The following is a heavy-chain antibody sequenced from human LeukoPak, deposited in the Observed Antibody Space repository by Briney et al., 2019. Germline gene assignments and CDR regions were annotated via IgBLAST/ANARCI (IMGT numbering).Heavy chain of an antibody. CDR2: INWNGGST. J-gene: IGHJ4*02. CDR1: GFTFDDYG. V-gene: IGHV3-20*04. D-gene: IGHD2-15*01. CDR3: ARATERVVVSEFDY. Sequence: GGSLRLSCAASGFTFDDYGMSWVRQAPGKGLEWVSGINWNGGSTGYADSVKGRFTISRDNAKNSLYLQMNSLRAEDTALYYCARATERVVVSEFDYWGQGTLVTVSS.